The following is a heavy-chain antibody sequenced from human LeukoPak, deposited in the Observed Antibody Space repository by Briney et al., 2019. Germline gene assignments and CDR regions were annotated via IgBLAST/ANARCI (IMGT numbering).Heavy chain of an antibody. Sequence: GGSLRLSCAASGFTFSSYSMNWVRQAPGKGLEWVSSISSSSSYIYYADSVKGRFTISRDNAKNSLYLQMNSLRAEDTAVYYCARLYSSGWRYFDYWGQGTLVTVSS. CDR2: ISSSSSYI. D-gene: IGHD6-19*01. J-gene: IGHJ4*02. CDR3: ARLYSSGWRYFDY. CDR1: GFTFSSYS. V-gene: IGHV3-21*01.